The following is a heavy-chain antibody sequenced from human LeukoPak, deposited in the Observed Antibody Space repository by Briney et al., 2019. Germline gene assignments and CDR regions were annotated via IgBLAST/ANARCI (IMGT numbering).Heavy chain of an antibody. V-gene: IGHV1-46*01. CDR2: INPSGGTT. J-gene: IGHJ1*01. CDR3: VRDMVHSGYFEY. CDR1: GYTFTTFF. D-gene: IGHD3-10*01. Sequence: ASVKVSCKASGYTFTTFFMHWVRQAPGQGLEWMGIINPSGGTTTYAQKFQGRVSLTRDMSTSTVYMELNSLSSEDTAVYYCVRDMVHSGYFEYWGQGTLVTVSS.